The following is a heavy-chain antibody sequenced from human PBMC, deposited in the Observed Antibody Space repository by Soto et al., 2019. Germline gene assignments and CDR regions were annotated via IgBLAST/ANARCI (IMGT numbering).Heavy chain of an antibody. CDR2: IYYSGST. D-gene: IGHD1-26*01. CDR1: GGSISSSSYY. J-gene: IGHJ6*02. V-gene: IGHV4-39*01. CDR3: ASVPVGATYYYYGMDV. Sequence: SEALSLTCTVSGGSISSSSYYWGWIRQPPGKGLEWIGSIYYSGSTYYNPSLKSRVTISVDTSKNQFSLKLSSVTAADTAVYYCASVPVGATYYYYGMDVWGQGTTVTVS.